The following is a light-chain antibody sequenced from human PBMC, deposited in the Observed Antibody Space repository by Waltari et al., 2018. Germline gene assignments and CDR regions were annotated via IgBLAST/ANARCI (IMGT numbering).Light chain of an antibody. CDR1: QSVSSN. V-gene: IGKV3-15*01. CDR3: QQYNNWPPST. J-gene: IGKJ4*01. CDR2: GAS. Sequence: ETVMTQSPATLSVSPGERATLSCRASQSVSSNLAWYQQKPGQAPRLLIYGASNRATGIPARFSGSGSGTEFTLTISSLQSEDFAVYYCQQYNNWPPSTFGGGTKVEIK.